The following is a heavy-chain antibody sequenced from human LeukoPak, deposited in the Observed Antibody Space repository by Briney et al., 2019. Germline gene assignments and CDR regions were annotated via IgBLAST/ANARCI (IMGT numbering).Heavy chain of an antibody. CDR2: FDPEDGET. J-gene: IGHJ4*02. V-gene: IGHV1-24*01. Sequence: GASVKVSCKVSGYTLTELSMHWVRQAPGKGLEWMGGFDPEDGETIYAQKFQGRVTMTEDTSTDTAYMELSSLRSEDTAVYYCARSNSYYDSSGYPPYYFDYWGQGTLVTVSS. D-gene: IGHD3-22*01. CDR3: ARSNSYYDSSGYPPYYFDY. CDR1: GYTLTELS.